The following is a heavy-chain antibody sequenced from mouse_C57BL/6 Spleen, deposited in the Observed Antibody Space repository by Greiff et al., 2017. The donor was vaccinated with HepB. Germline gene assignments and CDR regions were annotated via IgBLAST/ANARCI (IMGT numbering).Heavy chain of an antibody. J-gene: IGHJ1*03. CDR3: TREDGSSYGWYFDV. V-gene: IGHV5-9-1*02. CDR1: GFTFSSYA. D-gene: IGHD1-1*01. CDR2: ISSGGDYI. Sequence: EVKLMESGEGLVKPGGSLKLSCAASGFTFSSYAMSWVRQTPEKRLEWVAYISSGGDYIYYADTVKGRFTISRDNARNTLYLQMSSLKSEDTAMYYCTREDGSSYGWYFDVWGTGTTVTVSS.